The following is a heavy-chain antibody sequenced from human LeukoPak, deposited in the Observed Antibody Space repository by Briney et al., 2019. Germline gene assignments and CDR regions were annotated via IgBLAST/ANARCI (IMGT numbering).Heavy chain of an antibody. Sequence: ASVKVSCKASGYTFTSYYMHWVRQAPGQGLEWMGWISAYNGNTNYAQKFQGRFTMTTDTSTSTAYMELRSLRSGDTAVYYCATDLRGSGNYWGQGTLVTVSS. CDR2: ISAYNGNT. CDR1: GYTFTSYY. J-gene: IGHJ4*02. CDR3: ATDLRGSGNY. V-gene: IGHV1-18*04. D-gene: IGHD1-26*01.